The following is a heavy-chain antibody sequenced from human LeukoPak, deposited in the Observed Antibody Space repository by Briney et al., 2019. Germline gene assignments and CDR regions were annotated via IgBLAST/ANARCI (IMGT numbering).Heavy chain of an antibody. Sequence: PGGSLRLSCAASGFTFSSYATSWVRQAPGKGLEWVSAISGSGGSTYYADSVKGRFTISRDNSKNTLYLQMNSLRAEDTAVYYCAKDLFRYSGPFYWGQGTLVTVSS. V-gene: IGHV3-23*01. CDR1: GFTFSSYA. D-gene: IGHD2-15*01. CDR2: ISGSGGST. J-gene: IGHJ4*02. CDR3: AKDLFRYSGPFY.